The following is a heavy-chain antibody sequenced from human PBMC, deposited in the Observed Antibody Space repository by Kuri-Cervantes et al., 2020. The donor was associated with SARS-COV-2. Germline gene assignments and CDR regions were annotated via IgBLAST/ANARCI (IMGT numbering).Heavy chain of an antibody. J-gene: IGHJ5*02. CDR3: ASGLPYYYDSSGYSWFDP. D-gene: IGHD3-22*01. CDR1: GFTFSSYS. V-gene: IGHV3-48*01. CDR2: ISSSSSTI. Sequence: LSLTCAASGFTFSSYSMNWVRQAPGKGLEWVSYISSSSSTIYYADSVKGRFTISRDNAKNSLYLQMNSLRAEDTAVYYCASGLPYYYDSSGYSWFDPWGQGTLVTVSS.